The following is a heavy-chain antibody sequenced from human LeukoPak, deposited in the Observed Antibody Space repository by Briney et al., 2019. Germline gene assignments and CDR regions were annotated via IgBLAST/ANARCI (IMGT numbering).Heavy chain of an antibody. V-gene: IGHV3-30*02. CDR2: MRYDGRSK. CDR3: AELGITMIGGV. D-gene: IGHD3-10*02. Sequence: GGSLRLSCAASGSTFSDYGMHWVRQAPGKGLAWVAFMRYDGRSKYFADSVKGRFTISRDNSKNSLYLQMNSLRAEDTAVYYCAELGITMIGGVWGKGTTVTISS. CDR1: GSTFSDYG. J-gene: IGHJ6*04.